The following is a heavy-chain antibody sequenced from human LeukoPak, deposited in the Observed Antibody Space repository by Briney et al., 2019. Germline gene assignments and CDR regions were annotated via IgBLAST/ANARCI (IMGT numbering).Heavy chain of an antibody. V-gene: IGHV6-1*01. J-gene: IGHJ4*02. CDR1: GDSVSSNSVA. CDR3: ARDHCSGGSCHWRFDY. Sequence: SPTLSLTFAISGDSVSSNSVAWNWLRQSQSRGLEGLGRTYYRCKRYKDYAVSVKGRITINPDTSKNQFSLQLNSVTPEDTAVYYCARDHCSGGSCHWRFDYWGQGTLVTVSS. D-gene: IGHD2-15*01. CDR2: TYYRCKRYK.